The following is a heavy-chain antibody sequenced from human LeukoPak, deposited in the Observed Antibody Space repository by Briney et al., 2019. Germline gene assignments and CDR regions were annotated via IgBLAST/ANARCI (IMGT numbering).Heavy chain of an antibody. J-gene: IGHJ5*02. CDR3: ARDGSYYRDWFDP. D-gene: IGHD1-26*01. CDR1: GGSISSYY. CDR2: IYTSGTT. V-gene: IGHV4-4*07. Sequence: SETLSLTCTVSGGSISSYYWSWIRQPAGKGLEWIGRIYTSGTTYYNPSLKSRVTISVDTSENQFSLKLNSVTAADTAVYYCARDGSYYRDWFDPWGQGTLVTVS.